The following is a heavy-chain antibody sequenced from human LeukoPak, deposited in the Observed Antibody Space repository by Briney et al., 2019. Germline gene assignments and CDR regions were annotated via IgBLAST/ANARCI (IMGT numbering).Heavy chain of an antibody. CDR2: IGGSGT. Sequence: GGSLRLSCAASGFPFTIYAMSWVRQAPGKGLEWVSSIGGSGTYYADFVKGRFTISRDTSKNTMDLQMNSLRAEDTAIYYCAKYRGFGDSYDSWGQGTLVTVSS. D-gene: IGHD3-10*01. CDR3: AKYRGFGDSYDS. J-gene: IGHJ4*02. V-gene: IGHV3-23*01. CDR1: GFPFTIYA.